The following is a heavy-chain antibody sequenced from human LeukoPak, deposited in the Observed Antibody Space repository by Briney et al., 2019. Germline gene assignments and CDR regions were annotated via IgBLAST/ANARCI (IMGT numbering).Heavy chain of an antibody. J-gene: IGHJ4*02. CDR2: ISSSSSTI. V-gene: IGHV3-48*02. CDR3: ARGKSGWYFSVDY. CDR1: GFTLSSYS. Sequence: PGGSLRLSCAASGFTLSSYSMNWVRQAPGKGLEWVSYISSSSSTIYYADSVKGRFTISRDNAKNSLYLQMNSLRDEDTAVYYCARGKSGWYFSVDYWGQGTLVTVSS. D-gene: IGHD6-19*01.